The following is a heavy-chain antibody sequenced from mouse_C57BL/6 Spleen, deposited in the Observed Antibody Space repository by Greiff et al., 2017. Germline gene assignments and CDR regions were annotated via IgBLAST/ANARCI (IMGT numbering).Heavy chain of an antibody. J-gene: IGHJ2*01. CDR3: AREGYVDFDY. CDR2: INPYNGGT. D-gene: IGHD3-1*01. CDR1: GYTFTDYY. V-gene: IGHV1-19*01. Sequence: EVQLQQSGPVLVKPGASVKMSCKASGYTFTDYYMNWVKQSHGKSLEWIGVINPYNGGTSYNQKFKGKATLTVDKSSSTAYMELNSLTSEDSAVYYCAREGYVDFDYWGQGTTLTVSS.